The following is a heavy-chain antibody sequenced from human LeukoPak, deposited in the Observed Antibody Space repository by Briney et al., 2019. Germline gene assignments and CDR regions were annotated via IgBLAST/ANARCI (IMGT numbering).Heavy chain of an antibody. CDR3: ARESAAAGSNWFDP. D-gene: IGHD6-13*01. V-gene: IGHV3-11*04. Sequence: GGSLRLSCAASGFTFSDYYMSWIRRAPGKGLEWVSYISSSGGTISYADSVKGRFTISRDNVKNSLYLQINSLTAEDTAVYYCARESAAAGSNWFDPWGQGTLVTVSS. CDR1: GFTFSDYY. J-gene: IGHJ5*02. CDR2: ISSSGGTI.